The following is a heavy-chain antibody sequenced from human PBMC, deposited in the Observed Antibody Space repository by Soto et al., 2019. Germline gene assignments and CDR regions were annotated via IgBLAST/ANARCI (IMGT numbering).Heavy chain of an antibody. D-gene: IGHD3-22*01. V-gene: IGHV3-11*01. CDR2: ISSSGSII. Sequence: QVQLVESGGGLVKPGGSLRLSCAGSGFTFSDYYITWIRQAPGKGLEWVSYISSSGSIIYYRDPVKGRFTISRDNAKNSLFLQMNSLRAEDTAVYFCARPRSYYYDSSGYLDAFDIWGQGTMVTVSS. J-gene: IGHJ3*02. CDR3: ARPRSYYYDSSGYLDAFDI. CDR1: GFTFSDYY.